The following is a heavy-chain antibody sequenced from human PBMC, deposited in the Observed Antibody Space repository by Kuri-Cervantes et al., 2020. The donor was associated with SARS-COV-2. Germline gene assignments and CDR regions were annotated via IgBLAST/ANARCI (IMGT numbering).Heavy chain of an antibody. CDR2: MYHSGST. J-gene: IGHJ4*02. D-gene: IGHD7-27*01. CDR1: GYSISSGYY. Sequence: ESLKISCAVSGYSISSGYYWGWIRQPPVKGLEWIGSMYHSGSTYYNLSLKSRVTISVDTSKDQFSLKLSSVTAADTAVYYCVRHEAGEMVYWGQGTLVTVSS. V-gene: IGHV4-38-2*01. CDR3: VRHEAGEMVY.